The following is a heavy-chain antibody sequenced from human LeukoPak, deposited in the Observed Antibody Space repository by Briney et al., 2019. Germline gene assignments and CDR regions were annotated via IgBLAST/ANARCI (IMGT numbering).Heavy chain of an antibody. CDR1: GGSFSGYY. CDR3: ARDLDDILFYY. D-gene: IGHD3-9*01. CDR2: IYYSGST. J-gene: IGHJ4*02. Sequence: KPSETLSLTCAVYGGSFSGYYWSWIRQPPGKGLEWIGYIYYSGSTNYNPSLKSRVTISVDTSKNQFSLKLSSVTAADTAVYYCARDLDDILFYYWGQGTLVTVSS. V-gene: IGHV4-59*01.